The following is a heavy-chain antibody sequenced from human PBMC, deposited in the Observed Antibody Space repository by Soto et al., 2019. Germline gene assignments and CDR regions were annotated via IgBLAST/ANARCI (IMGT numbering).Heavy chain of an antibody. Sequence: QVQLVQSGAEVKKPGASVKVSCKASGYTFTGYYMHWVRQAPGQGLEWMGWINPNSGGTNYAQKFQGWVTMTRDTSISTAYMELSRLRSDDTAVYYCARDQSIAARRGVGYYFDYWGQGTLVTVSS. CDR3: ARDQSIAARRGVGYYFDY. CDR2: INPNSGGT. V-gene: IGHV1-2*04. D-gene: IGHD6-6*01. CDR1: GYTFTGYY. J-gene: IGHJ4*02.